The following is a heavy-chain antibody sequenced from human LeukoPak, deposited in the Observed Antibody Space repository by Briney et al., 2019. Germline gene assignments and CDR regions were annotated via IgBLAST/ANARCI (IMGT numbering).Heavy chain of an antibody. J-gene: IGHJ5*02. Sequence: SETLSLTCAVYGGSFSGYYWSWIRQPPGKGLEWIGEINHSGSTNYNPSLKSRVTISVDTSKNQFSLKLSSVTAADTAVYYCAYASTCGGGSCYSHWFDPWGQGTLVTVSS. CDR2: INHSGST. V-gene: IGHV4-34*01. CDR1: GGSFSGYY. CDR3: AYASTCGGGSCYSHWFDP. D-gene: IGHD2-15*01.